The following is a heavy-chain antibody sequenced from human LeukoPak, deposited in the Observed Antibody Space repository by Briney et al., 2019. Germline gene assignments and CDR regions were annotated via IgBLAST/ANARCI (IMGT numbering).Heavy chain of an antibody. CDR1: SGSFSDYY. Sequence: SETLSLTCAVYSGSFSDYYWNWIRQPPGKGLEWIGEINHSGSTNYNPSLKSRVTMSVDTSKNQFSLKLSSVTAADTALYYCARVVYYYGSGSPYWYFDLWGRGTLATVSS. J-gene: IGHJ2*01. CDR2: INHSGST. CDR3: ARVVYYYGSGSPYWYFDL. V-gene: IGHV4-34*01. D-gene: IGHD3-10*01.